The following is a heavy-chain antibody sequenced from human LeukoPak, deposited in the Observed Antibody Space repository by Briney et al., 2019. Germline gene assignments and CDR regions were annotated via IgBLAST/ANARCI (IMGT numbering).Heavy chain of an antibody. CDR1: GFTFSSYG. CDR3: AKAQVVTAGGLYGMDV. V-gene: IGHV3-30*18. Sequence: GRSLRLSCAASGFTFSSYGMHWVRQAPGKGLEWVAVISYDGSNKYYADSVKGRFTISRDNSKNTLYLQMNSLRAEDTAVYYCAKAQVVTAGGLYGMDVWGQGTTVTVSS. CDR2: ISYDGSNK. J-gene: IGHJ6*02. D-gene: IGHD4-23*01.